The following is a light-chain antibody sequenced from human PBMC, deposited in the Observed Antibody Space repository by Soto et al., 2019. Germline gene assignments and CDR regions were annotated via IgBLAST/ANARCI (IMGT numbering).Light chain of an antibody. CDR1: QSVRSS. CDR2: GAS. V-gene: IGKV3D-15*01. Sequence: EIVMTQSPATLSVSPGERATLSCRASQSVRSSLAWYQQKPGQAPRLLIYGASSRATGIPDRFSGSGSGTDFTLTISRLEPEDFAVYYCQQYNSWPLTFGGGTKVDIK. CDR3: QQYNSWPLT. J-gene: IGKJ4*01.